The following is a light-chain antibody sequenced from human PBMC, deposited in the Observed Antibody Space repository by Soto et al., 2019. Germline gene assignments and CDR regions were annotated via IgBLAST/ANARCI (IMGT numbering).Light chain of an antibody. Sequence: EIVLTQSPDTLSLSPGERATFSCRASQSVTSNYLAWYQQKPGQAPRLLIYGASSRATGIPDRFSGSGSGTDFTLTFSRLEPEDFAVYYCQQYGSSPLYTFGQGTKLEIK. CDR1: QSVTSNY. CDR3: QQYGSSPLYT. CDR2: GAS. V-gene: IGKV3-20*01. J-gene: IGKJ2*01.